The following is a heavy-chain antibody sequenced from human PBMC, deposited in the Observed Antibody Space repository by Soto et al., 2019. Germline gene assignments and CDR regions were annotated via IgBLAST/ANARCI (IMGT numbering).Heavy chain of an antibody. D-gene: IGHD2-2*01. CDR1: GGSVTSGSSY. Sequence: SETLSLTCSVSGGSVTSGSSYWGWVRQAPGKGLEWIGDVFFMGNTWYNADLKARLTISVDTSNDQFSLRLSSVTAADTAVYYCTTAHPRGPDYWGQGTLVTVSS. J-gene: IGHJ4*02. CDR2: VFFMGNT. V-gene: IGHV4-39*03. CDR3: TTAHPRGPDY.